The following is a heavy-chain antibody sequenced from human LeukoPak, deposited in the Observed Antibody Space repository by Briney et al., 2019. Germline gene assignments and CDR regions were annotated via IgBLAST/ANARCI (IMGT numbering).Heavy chain of an antibody. CDR1: GRSISSDDYY. Sequence: SETVSLTCTVSGRSISSDDYYWTWLRQPPGKGLEWIGCVFYSGSTYYNPSVYSPPAISVDTSKNHFSLWLSSVTAADTAVYYCASYFIRGPSHFDYWGQGTLGTVSS. V-gene: IGHV4-30-4*01. J-gene: IGHJ4*02. CDR2: VFYSGST. CDR3: ASYFIRGPSHFDY. D-gene: IGHD3-10*01.